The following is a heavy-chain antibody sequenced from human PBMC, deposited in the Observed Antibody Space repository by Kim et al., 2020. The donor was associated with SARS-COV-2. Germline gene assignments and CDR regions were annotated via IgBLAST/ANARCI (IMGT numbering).Heavy chain of an antibody. CDR3: ARGDIYDYDYFDY. Sequence: YAQKFQGWVTMTRDTSISTAYMELSRLRSDDTAVYYCARGDIYDYDYFDYWGQGTLVTVSS. D-gene: IGHD5-12*01. V-gene: IGHV1-2*04. J-gene: IGHJ4*02.